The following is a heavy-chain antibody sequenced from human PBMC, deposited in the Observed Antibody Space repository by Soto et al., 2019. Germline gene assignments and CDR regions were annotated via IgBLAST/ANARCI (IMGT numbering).Heavy chain of an antibody. CDR3: AKRRGQQPRDAFDI. J-gene: IGHJ3*02. V-gene: IGHV3-66*01. CDR1: GVTVSSNY. D-gene: IGHD6-13*01. CDR2: IYSGGST. Sequence: HPGGSLRLSCAASGVTVSSNYMSWVRQAPGKGLEWVSVIYSGGSTYYADSVKGRFTISRDNSKNTLYLQMNSLRAEDTAVYYCAKRRGQQPRDAFDIWGQGTMVTVSS.